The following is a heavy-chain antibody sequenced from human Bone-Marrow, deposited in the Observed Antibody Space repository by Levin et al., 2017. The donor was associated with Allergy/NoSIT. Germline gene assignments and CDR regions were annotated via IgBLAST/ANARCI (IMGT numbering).Heavy chain of an antibody. CDR2: ISWNSDII. CDR1: GFTFDDYA. J-gene: IGHJ4*02. CDR3: VKDYYYDSSGPLLDY. Sequence: GGSLRLSCAASGFTFDDYAMHWVRQAPGKGLEWVSGISWNSDIIDYADSVKGRFTISRANAKNSLYLQMNSLRAEDTALYYCVKDYYYDSSGPLLDYWGQGTLVTVSS. D-gene: IGHD3-22*01. V-gene: IGHV3-9*01.